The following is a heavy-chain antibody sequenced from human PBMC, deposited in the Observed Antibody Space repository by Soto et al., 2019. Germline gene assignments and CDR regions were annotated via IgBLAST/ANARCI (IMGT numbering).Heavy chain of an antibody. CDR3: AKDMGYSDFSLGAAFDY. CDR1: GFTFNDYA. J-gene: IGHJ4*02. D-gene: IGHD4-17*01. Sequence: EVQLVESGGGLVQPGRSLRLSCAAAGFTFNDYAMHWVRQAPGKGLEWVSGINWNSGFIVYADSVKGRFTICRDNAKKSLYLQMNSMRPEDTAWYFFAKDMGYSDFSLGAAFDYGGLGTLLTVSS. V-gene: IGHV3-9*01. CDR2: INWNSGFI.